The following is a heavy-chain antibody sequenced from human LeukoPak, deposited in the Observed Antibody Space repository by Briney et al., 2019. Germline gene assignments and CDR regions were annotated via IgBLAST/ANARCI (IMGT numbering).Heavy chain of an antibody. CDR3: ARDRLGYYYFWSGSYTLLDY. J-gene: IGHJ4*02. D-gene: IGHD3-3*01. Sequence: ATVKASCKASGYTFTRYGISWVRQAPGQGCEWMGWISAYNGNTNYAQKLQGRVTMTTDTSTSTAYMELRILRSDDTAVYYCARDRLGYYYFWSGSYTLLDYLGQGALVTVSS. V-gene: IGHV1-18*01. CDR1: GYTFTRYG. CDR2: ISAYNGNT.